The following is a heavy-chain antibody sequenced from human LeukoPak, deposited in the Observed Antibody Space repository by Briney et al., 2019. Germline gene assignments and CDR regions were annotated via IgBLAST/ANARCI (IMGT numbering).Heavy chain of an antibody. Sequence: PGGSLRLSCAASGFTVSSNYMSWVRQAPGKGLEWVSAISGSGGSTYYADSVKGRFTISRDNSKNTLYLQMNSLRAEDTAVYYCAKDEYYYGSGSYAGFDYWGQGTLVTVSS. J-gene: IGHJ4*02. CDR1: GFTVSSNY. CDR3: AKDEYYYGSGSYAGFDY. CDR2: ISGSGGST. D-gene: IGHD3-10*01. V-gene: IGHV3-23*01.